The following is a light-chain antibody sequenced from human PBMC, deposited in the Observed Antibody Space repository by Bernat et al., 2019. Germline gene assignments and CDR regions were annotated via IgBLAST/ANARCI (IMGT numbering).Light chain of an antibody. CDR3: SSYSSTPAPCV. CDR2: DVS. V-gene: IGLV2-14*03. J-gene: IGLJ1*01. CDR1: SGDVGGYNY. Sequence: QSALTQPASVSGSPGQSITISCTGTSGDVGGYNYVSWYQQHPGKAPKLMIHDVSDRPSGVSDRFPGSKSGNTASLTISWLQAKDEADYYCSSYSSTPAPCVFGTGTKVTVL.